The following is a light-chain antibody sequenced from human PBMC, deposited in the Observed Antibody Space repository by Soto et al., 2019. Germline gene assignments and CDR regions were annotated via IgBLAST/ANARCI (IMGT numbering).Light chain of an antibody. V-gene: IGKV4-1*01. CDR1: QGILDSSNNKNY. CDR2: WAS. J-gene: IGKJ4*01. CDR3: QQYYTTPQT. Sequence: DIVMTQSPDSLAMSLGERATINCKSSQGILDSSNNKNYLAWYQQKPGQPPNLLIYWASTRESGVPDRFSGSGSGTDFTLTISTLQAEDVAVYYCQQYYTTPQTFGGGTKVEIK.